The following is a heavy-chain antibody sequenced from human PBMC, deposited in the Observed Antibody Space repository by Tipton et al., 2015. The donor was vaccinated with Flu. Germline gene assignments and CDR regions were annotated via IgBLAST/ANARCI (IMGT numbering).Heavy chain of an antibody. V-gene: IGHV4-4*02. Sequence: TLSLTRAVSGASISTKDWWSWVRQPPGKGLEWIGEISHSGITNYNPSLKSRVTISVDKSKNQFSLKLNSVTAADTAVYYCARDEGVGVYYYAMEVWGQGTAVTVSS. D-gene: IGHD3-10*01. CDR3: ARDEGVGVYYYAMEV. J-gene: IGHJ6*02. CDR1: GASISTKDW. CDR2: ISHSGIT.